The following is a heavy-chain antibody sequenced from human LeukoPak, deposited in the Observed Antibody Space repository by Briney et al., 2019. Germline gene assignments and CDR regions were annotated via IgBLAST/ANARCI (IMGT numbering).Heavy chain of an antibody. V-gene: IGHV3-23*01. Sequence: GESLRLSCAASGFTFSSYAMSWVRQAPGKGLEWVSAISGSGGSTYYADSVKGRFTISRDNSKNTLYLQMNSLRAEDTAVYYCAKDSKGATINWFDPWGQGTLVTVSS. CDR2: ISGSGGST. D-gene: IGHD1-26*01. CDR3: AKDSKGATINWFDP. J-gene: IGHJ5*02. CDR1: GFTFSSYA.